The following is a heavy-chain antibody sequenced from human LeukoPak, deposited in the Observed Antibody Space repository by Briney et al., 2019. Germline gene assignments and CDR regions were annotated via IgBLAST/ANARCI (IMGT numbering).Heavy chain of an antibody. CDR2: ISYDGSNK. Sequence: PGGSLRLSCAASGFTFSSYAMHWVRQAPGKGLEWVAVISYDGSNKYYADSVKGRFTISRDNSKNTLYLQMNSLRAEDTAVYYCAKGDYDSSGYPDYWGQGTLVTVSS. J-gene: IGHJ4*02. V-gene: IGHV3-30-3*01. D-gene: IGHD3-22*01. CDR1: GFTFSSYA. CDR3: AKGDYDSSGYPDY.